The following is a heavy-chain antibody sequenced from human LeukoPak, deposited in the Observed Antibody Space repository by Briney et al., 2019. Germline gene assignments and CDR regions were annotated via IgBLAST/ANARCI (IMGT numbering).Heavy chain of an antibody. CDR3: ARALSGSYSYSFDY. CDR1: GYSFTSYW. Sequence: GESLKISCKGSGYSFTSYWIVWVRQMPGKGLGWMGFIYPSDSDTTYSPTFQGQVTISADKSIATAYLQWSSLEASDTAMYYCARALSGSYSYSFDYWGQGTLVTVSS. J-gene: IGHJ4*02. V-gene: IGHV5-51*01. D-gene: IGHD1-26*01. CDR2: IYPSDSDT.